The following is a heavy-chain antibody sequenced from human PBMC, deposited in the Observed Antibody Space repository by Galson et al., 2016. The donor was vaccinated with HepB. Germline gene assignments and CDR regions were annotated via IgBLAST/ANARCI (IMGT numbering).Heavy chain of an antibody. CDR3: ARGFHRAQVPRQFQRWFDP. D-gene: IGHD5-24*01. Sequence: SETLSLTCGVYGGSFGGYYWSWIRQPPGKGLEWIGEINHRGSSNYNPSLNSRVTISVDTSRNHFSLRLRSVTAADTAVYYCARGFHRAQVPRQFQRWFDPWGQGTLVTVPS. J-gene: IGHJ5*02. CDR2: INHRGSS. V-gene: IGHV4-34*01. CDR1: GGSFGGYY.